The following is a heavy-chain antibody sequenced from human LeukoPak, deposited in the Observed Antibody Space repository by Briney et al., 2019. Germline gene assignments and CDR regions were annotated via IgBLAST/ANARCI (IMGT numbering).Heavy chain of an antibody. D-gene: IGHD6-13*01. V-gene: IGHV4-34*01. CDR3: ARGSSSWYIGWFDP. CDR1: GFTFTSYG. J-gene: IGHJ5*02. CDR2: SNHSGNT. Sequence: GSLRLSCAASGFTFTSYGIHWIRQPPGKGLEWIGESNHSGNTNYNPSLKSRVTISVDTSKNQFSLKLSSVTAADTAVYYCARGSSSWYIGWFDPWGQGTLVTVSS.